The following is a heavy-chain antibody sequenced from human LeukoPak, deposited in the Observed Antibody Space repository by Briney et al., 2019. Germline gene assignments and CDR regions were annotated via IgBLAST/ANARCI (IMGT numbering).Heavy chain of an antibody. V-gene: IGHV3-53*01. Sequence: GGSLRLSCAASGFTVSSNYMSWVRQAPGKGLEWVSVIYSGGSTYYADSVKGRFTISRDNSKNTLYLQMNSLRAEDTAVYYCARVGGITGTTRWFDPWGQGTLVTVPS. D-gene: IGHD1-7*01. J-gene: IGHJ5*02. CDR2: IYSGGST. CDR1: GFTVSSNY. CDR3: ARVGGITGTTRWFDP.